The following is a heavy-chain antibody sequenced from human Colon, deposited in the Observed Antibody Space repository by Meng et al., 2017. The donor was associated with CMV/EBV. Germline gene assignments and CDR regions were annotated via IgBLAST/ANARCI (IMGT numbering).Heavy chain of an antibody. CDR3: ARGRSTAYPNTFEY. V-gene: IGHV3-53*01. Sequence: GESLKISCAASGFTVSSSYVTWVRQAPGKGLEWVSIIYSSGNTYYADSLRGRFTISRDNSKNRVYLQMNSLRVDDTAVYYCARGRSTAYPNTFEYWGQGTLVTVSS. D-gene: IGHD2/OR15-2a*01. CDR1: GFTVSSSY. J-gene: IGHJ4*02. CDR2: IYSSGNT.